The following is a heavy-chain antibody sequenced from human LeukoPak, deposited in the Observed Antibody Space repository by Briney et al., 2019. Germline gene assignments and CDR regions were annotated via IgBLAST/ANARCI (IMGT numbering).Heavy chain of an antibody. CDR3: ASLSLSYRLYFDY. Sequence: SDTLSLTCTVSGGSISSYYWSWMRQPPGKGLEWIGYIYYSGSTNYNPSLKSRVTMSVDTSKNQCSLKLSSVTAADTAVYYCASLSLSYRLYFDYWGQGTLVTVSS. CDR2: IYYSGST. D-gene: IGHD1-1*01. CDR1: GGSISSYY. J-gene: IGHJ4*02. V-gene: IGHV4-59*07.